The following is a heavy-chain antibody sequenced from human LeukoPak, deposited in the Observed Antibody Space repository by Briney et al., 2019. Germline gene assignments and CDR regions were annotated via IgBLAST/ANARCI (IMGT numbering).Heavy chain of an antibody. CDR2: ISAYNGNT. D-gene: IGHD2-2*01. V-gene: IGHV1-18*01. Sequence: ASVKVSCKASGYTFTSYGISWVRQAPGQGLEWMGWISAYNGNTNYAQKLQGRVTMTTDTSTSTAYMELRSLRSDDTAVYYCVRDGIVVVPAVAPAVWFDPWGQGTLVTVSS. CDR1: GYTFTSYG. CDR3: VRDGIVVVPAVAPAVWFDP. J-gene: IGHJ5*02.